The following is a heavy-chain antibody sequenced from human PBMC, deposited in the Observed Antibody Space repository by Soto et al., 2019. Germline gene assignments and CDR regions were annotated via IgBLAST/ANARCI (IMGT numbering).Heavy chain of an antibody. V-gene: IGHV4-31*03. J-gene: IGHJ5*02. CDR3: ARGGSSGWRRGGWFDP. D-gene: IGHD6-19*01. CDR2: IYYSGST. CDR1: AGSISSGGYY. Sequence: SETLSLTCTVSAGSISSGGYYWSWIRRLPGKGLEWIGYIYYSGSTYYNPSLKSRVTISVDTSKNQFSLKLSSVTAEDTAVYYCARGGSSGWRRGGWFDPWGQGTLVTVSS.